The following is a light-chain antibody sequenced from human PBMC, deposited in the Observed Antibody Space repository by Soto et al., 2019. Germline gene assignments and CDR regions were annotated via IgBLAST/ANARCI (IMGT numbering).Light chain of an antibody. CDR2: DVS. CDR3: QQRSSWPHT. V-gene: IGKV3-11*01. CDR1: QSVSGY. J-gene: IGKJ3*01. Sequence: EIVLTQSPATLSLAPGERATLSCRASQSVSGYLAWYHKKPGQAPRLLVYDVSNRATGIPARFSGSGSGTDFTLTISSLEPEDFAVYYCQQRSSWPHTFGPGTKVDIK.